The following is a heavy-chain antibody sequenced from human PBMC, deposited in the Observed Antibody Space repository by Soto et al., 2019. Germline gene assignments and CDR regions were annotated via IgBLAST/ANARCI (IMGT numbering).Heavy chain of an antibody. CDR1: GFTFRSYR. V-gene: IGHV3-7*05. J-gene: IGHJ4*02. Sequence: EVQLVESGGGLVQTGGSLRLSCAASGFTFRSYRMSWVRQAPGKGLEWVANIKQDGGEGYYVDSVKGRFTISRDNAKNSLYLQMNTLRAEDTAVYYCAREGSMIVLTPLRDYWGQGILVTVSS. CDR2: IKQDGGEG. CDR3: AREGSMIVLTPLRDY. D-gene: IGHD3-22*01.